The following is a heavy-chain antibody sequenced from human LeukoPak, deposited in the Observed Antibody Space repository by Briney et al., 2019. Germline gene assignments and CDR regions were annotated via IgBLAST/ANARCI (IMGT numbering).Heavy chain of an antibody. CDR1: GFTVSSNY. Sequence: PGGSLRLSCAASGFTVSSNYMSWVRQAPGKGLEWVSVIYSGGSTYYADSVKGRFTISRDNSKNTLYLQMNSLRAEDTAVYYCARGDYYYYYGMDVWGQGTTVTVSS. J-gene: IGHJ6*02. CDR2: IYSGGST. V-gene: IGHV3-53*01. CDR3: ARGDYYYYYGMDV.